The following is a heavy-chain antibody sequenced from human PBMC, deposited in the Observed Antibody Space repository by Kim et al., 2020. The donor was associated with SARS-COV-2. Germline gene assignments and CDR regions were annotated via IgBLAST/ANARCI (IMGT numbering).Heavy chain of an antibody. V-gene: IGHV1-8*01. CDR1: GYTFTTLD. CDR3: ARGIEAGVDY. CDR2: MNPSRGIT. D-gene: IGHD6-19*01. J-gene: IGHJ4*02. Sequence: ASVKVSCKTSGYTFTTLDVNWVRQAPGQGLEWMGWMNPSRGITAYAQKFQGRVTMTRDTSISTAYMELSSLTSDDTAIYYCARGIEAGVDYWGRGTLVTVSS.